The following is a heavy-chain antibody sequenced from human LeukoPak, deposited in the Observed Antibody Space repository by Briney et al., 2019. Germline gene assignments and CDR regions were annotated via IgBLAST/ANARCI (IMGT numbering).Heavy chain of an antibody. CDR3: ARDYEDILTGYYPD. CDR2: ISSANSYI. V-gene: IGHV3-11*06. Sequence: GGSLRLSCAGAGFTFSDCYMYWIRQAPGKGLEWLSYISSANSYIEYADSVKGRFTISRDNGETSLYLQMSSLRTEDTAVYYCARDYEDILTGYYPDWGQGTLVTVSS. D-gene: IGHD3-9*01. CDR1: GFTFSDCY. J-gene: IGHJ4*02.